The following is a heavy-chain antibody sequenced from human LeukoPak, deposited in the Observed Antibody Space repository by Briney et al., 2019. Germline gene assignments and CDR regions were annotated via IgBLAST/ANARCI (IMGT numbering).Heavy chain of an antibody. J-gene: IGHJ4*02. CDR1: GGSISSYY. Sequence: SETLSLTCTVSGGSISSYYWSWIRQPPGQGLEWIGYIYYSGSTNYNPSLKSRVTISVDTSKNQFSLKLSSVTAADTAVYYCARASYDFWSGYYTHFDYWGQGTLVTVSS. D-gene: IGHD3-3*01. CDR3: ARASYDFWSGYYTHFDY. V-gene: IGHV4-59*01. CDR2: IYYSGST.